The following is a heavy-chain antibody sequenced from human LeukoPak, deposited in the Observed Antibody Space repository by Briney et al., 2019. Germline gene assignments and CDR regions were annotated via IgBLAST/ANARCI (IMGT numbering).Heavy chain of an antibody. V-gene: IGHV1-2*02. CDR2: INPNSGGT. CDR3: ARDLGTMVRGVIPSY. D-gene: IGHD3-10*01. CDR1: GYTFTGYY. Sequence: RASVKVSCKASGYTFTGYYMHWVRQAPGQGLEWMGWINPNSGGTNYAQKFQGRVTMTRDTSISTAYMELSRLRSDDTAVYYCARDLGTMVRGVIPSYWGQGTLVTVSS. J-gene: IGHJ4*02.